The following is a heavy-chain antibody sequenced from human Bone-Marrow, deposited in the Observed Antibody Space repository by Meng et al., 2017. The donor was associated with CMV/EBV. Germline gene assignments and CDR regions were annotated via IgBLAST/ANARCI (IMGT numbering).Heavy chain of an antibody. Sequence: ASVKVSCKASGYTFTKYYIHWVRQAPGQGLEWMGLINPSGGSASYAQKFQGRVTMTRDTSTSTVYMELSSLRSEDTAVYFCTRDVTVTSYYFDYWGQGHLVTVSS. CDR1: GYTFTKYY. V-gene: IGHV1-46*01. J-gene: IGHJ4*02. D-gene: IGHD4-17*01. CDR3: TRDVTVTSYYFDY. CDR2: INPSGGSA.